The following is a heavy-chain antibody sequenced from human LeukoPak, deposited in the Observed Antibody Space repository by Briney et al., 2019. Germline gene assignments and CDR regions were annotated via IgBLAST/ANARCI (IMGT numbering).Heavy chain of an antibody. Sequence: ASVKVSCKASGGTFSSYAISWVRQAPGQGLEWMGGIIPIFGTANYAQKFQGRVTITADESTSTAYMELSSLRSEDTAVYYCARDSGYCGGDCYSFPWGQGTLVTVSS. CDR3: ARDSGYCGGDCYSFP. V-gene: IGHV1-69*13. J-gene: IGHJ4*02. D-gene: IGHD2-21*02. CDR2: IIPIFGTA. CDR1: GGTFSSYA.